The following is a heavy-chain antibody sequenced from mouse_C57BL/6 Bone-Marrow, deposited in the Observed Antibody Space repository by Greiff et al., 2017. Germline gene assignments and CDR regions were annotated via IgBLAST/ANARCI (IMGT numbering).Heavy chain of an antibody. Sequence: VKLQESGAELARPGASVKLSCKASGYTFTSYGISWVKQRTGQGLEWIGEIYPRSGNTYYNEKFKGKATLTADKSSSTAYMELRSLTSEDSAVYFCARGDPVTNPTSYWGQGTLVTVSA. CDR2: IYPRSGNT. D-gene: IGHD2-13*01. V-gene: IGHV1-81*01. CDR3: ARGDPVTNPTSY. J-gene: IGHJ3*01. CDR1: GYTFTSYG.